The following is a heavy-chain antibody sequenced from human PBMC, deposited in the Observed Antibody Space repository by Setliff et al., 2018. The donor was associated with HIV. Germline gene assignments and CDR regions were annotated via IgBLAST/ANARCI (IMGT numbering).Heavy chain of an antibody. V-gene: IGHV3-21*01. Sequence: GVLRLSCAASGFTFSAYSMNWVRQAPGKGLEWVSSISPDSTYIYYADSVKGRFTISRDNAKNSLYLQMNSLRAEDTAVYYCTRRYCTSTSCSSPYDYWGRGTLVTVSS. CDR1: GFTFSAYS. D-gene: IGHD2-2*01. CDR3: TRRYCTSTSCSSPYDY. CDR2: ISPDSTYI. J-gene: IGHJ4*02.